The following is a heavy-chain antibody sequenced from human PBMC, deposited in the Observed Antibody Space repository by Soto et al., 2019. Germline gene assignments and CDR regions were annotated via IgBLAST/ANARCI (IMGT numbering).Heavy chain of an antibody. J-gene: IGHJ4*02. V-gene: IGHV1-18*01. Sequence: ASVKVSCKASGYTFTSYGISWARQAPGQGLEWMGWISAYNGNTNYAQKLQGRVTMTTDTSTSTAYMELRSLRSDDTAVYYCARQMYYDISTGYPEFDYWGQVTLVTVSS. CDR1: GYTFTSYG. D-gene: IGHD3-9*01. CDR2: ISAYNGNT. CDR3: ARQMYYDISTGYPEFDY.